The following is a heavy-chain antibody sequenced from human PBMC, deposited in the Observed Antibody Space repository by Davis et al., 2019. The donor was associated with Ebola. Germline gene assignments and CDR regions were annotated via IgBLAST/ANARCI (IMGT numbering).Heavy chain of an antibody. V-gene: IGHV3-48*02. D-gene: IGHD4-17*01. CDR3: AREWGGSMTTVTQFDY. CDR2: ISSSSSTI. Sequence: GGSLRLSCAASGFTFSSYSMNWVRQAPGKGLEWVSYISSSSSTIYYADSVKGRFTISRDNAKNSLYLQMNSLRDEDTAVYYCAREWGGSMTTVTQFDYWGQGTLVTVSS. CDR1: GFTFSSYS. J-gene: IGHJ4*02.